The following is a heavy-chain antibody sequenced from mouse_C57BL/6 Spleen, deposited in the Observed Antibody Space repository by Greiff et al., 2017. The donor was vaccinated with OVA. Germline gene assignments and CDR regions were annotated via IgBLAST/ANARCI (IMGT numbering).Heavy chain of an antibody. CDR2: INPNNGGT. J-gene: IGHJ2*01. V-gene: IGHV1-18*01. Sequence: VQLQQSGPELVKPGASVKIPRKASGYTFTDYNMDWVKQSHGKSLEWIGDINPNNGGTIYNQKFKGKATLTVDKSSSTAYMELRSLTSEDTAVYYCARYGDYYGSSSYYFDYWGQGTTLTVSS. CDR1: GYTFTDYN. CDR3: ARYGDYYGSSSYYFDY. D-gene: IGHD1-1*01.